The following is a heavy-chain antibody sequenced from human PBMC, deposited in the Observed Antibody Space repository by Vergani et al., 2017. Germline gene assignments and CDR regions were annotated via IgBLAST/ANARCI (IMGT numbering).Heavy chain of an antibody. J-gene: IGHJ4*01. D-gene: IGHD1-20*01. Sequence: EVQLLESGGDLVQPGGSLRLSCTASGFIFCTYAMCCVRQAPWKGLEWVSGISASGAPTYYADSVKGRVTISRDNSKNTLYLQMNSLRVEDTAVYYCARAYGRYDWFDYWGQRTLVTVSS. V-gene: IGHV3-23*01. CDR3: ARAYGRYDWFDY. CDR2: ISASGAPT. CDR1: GFIFCTYA.